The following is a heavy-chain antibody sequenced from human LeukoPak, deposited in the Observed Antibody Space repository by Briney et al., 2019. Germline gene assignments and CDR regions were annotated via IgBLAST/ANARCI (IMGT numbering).Heavy chain of an antibody. D-gene: IGHD5-18*01. CDR3: AREVDTAMAPFDY. Sequence: GGSLRLSCAASGFTFSSYAMHWVRQAPGKGLEWVAVISYDGSNKYYADSVKGRFTISRDNSKNTLYLQMNSLRAEDTAVYYCAREVDTAMAPFDYWGQGTLATVSS. CDR2: ISYDGSNK. CDR1: GFTFSSYA. J-gene: IGHJ4*02. V-gene: IGHV3-30*04.